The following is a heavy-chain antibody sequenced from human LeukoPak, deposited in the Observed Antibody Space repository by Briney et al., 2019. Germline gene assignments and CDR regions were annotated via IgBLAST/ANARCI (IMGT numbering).Heavy chain of an antibody. CDR3: ARVAIFGVVIPGGVDY. Sequence: GGSLRLSCAASGFTFSSYSMNWVRQAPGKGLEWVSYISSSSSTIYCADSVKGRFTISRDNAKNSLYLQMNSLRAEDTAVYYCARVAIFGVVIPGGVDYWGQGTLVTVSS. CDR2: ISSSSSTI. V-gene: IGHV3-48*01. CDR1: GFTFSSYS. D-gene: IGHD3-3*01. J-gene: IGHJ4*02.